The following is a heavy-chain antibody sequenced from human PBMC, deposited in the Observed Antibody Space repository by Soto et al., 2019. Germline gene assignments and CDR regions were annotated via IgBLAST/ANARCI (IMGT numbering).Heavy chain of an antibody. CDR3: ARSIGTYSDFDY. Sequence: ASVKVSCKASGYSFTAYCVHWVRQAPGQGLEWMGWINPNSGGTNYAQRFQGRVAMTTDTSTNTAYMELNSLKSDDTALYFCARSIGTYSDFDYWGQGAQVTVSS. CDR2: INPNSGGT. J-gene: IGHJ4*01. D-gene: IGHD1-26*01. CDR1: GYSFTAYC. V-gene: IGHV1-2*02.